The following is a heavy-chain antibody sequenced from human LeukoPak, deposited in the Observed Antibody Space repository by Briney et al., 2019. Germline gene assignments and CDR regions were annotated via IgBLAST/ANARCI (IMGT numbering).Heavy chain of an antibody. CDR3: ARDTYDFWSGYSSAFDI. CDR2: INPNSGGT. CDR1: GYTFTGYY. D-gene: IGHD3-3*01. V-gene: IGHV1-2*02. J-gene: IGHJ3*02. Sequence: ASVKVSCKASGYTFTGYYMHWVRQAPGQGLEWMGWINPNSGGTNYAQKFQGRVTMTRDTSISTAYMELSRLRSDDTAVYYCARDTYDFWSGYSSAFDIWGQGTMVTVSS.